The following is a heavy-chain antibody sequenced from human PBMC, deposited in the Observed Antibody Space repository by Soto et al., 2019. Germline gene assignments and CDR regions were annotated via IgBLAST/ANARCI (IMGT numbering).Heavy chain of an antibody. CDR1: GFSLSTSGMC. CDR3: ALTIGPMVRGVTFDY. D-gene: IGHD3-10*01. CDR2: IDWDDDK. V-gene: IGHV2-70*01. J-gene: IGHJ4*02. Sequence: SGPTLVNPTQTLTLTCTFSGFSLSTSGMCVSWIRQPPGKALEWLALIDWDDDKYYSTSLKTRLTISKDTSKNQVVLTMTNMDPVDTATYYCALTIGPMVRGVTFDYWGQGTLVTVSS.